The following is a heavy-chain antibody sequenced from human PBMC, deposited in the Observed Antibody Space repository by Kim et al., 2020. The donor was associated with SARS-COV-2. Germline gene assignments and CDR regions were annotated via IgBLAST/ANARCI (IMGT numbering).Heavy chain of an antibody. CDR1: GFTFSSYS. CDR2: ISSSSSYI. J-gene: IGHJ5*02. V-gene: IGHV3-21*01. Sequence: GGSLRLSCAASGFTFSSYSMNWVRQAPGKGLEWVSSISSSSSYIYYADSVKGRFTISRDNAKNSLYLQMNSLRAEDTAVYYCARDGFGVVVVAATPGWFDPWGQGTLVTVSS. D-gene: IGHD2-15*01. CDR3: ARDGFGVVVVAATPGWFDP.